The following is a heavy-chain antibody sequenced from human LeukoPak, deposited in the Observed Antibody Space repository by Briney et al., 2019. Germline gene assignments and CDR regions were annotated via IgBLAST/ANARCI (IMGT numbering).Heavy chain of an antibody. J-gene: IGHJ6*03. D-gene: IGHD1-1*01. CDR1: GFTFSSYA. Sequence: GGSLRLSCAASGFTFSSYAMSWVRQAPGKGLEWVSAISGSGGSTYYADSVKGRFTISRDNSKNTLYLQMNSLRAEDTAVYYCAKHNDGMMVYYYMDVWGKGTTVTVSS. CDR3: AKHNDGMMVYYYMDV. CDR2: ISGSGGST. V-gene: IGHV3-23*01.